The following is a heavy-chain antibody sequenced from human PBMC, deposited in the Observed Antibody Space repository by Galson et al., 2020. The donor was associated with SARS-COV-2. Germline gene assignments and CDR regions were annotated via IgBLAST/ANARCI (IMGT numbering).Heavy chain of an antibody. D-gene: IGHD2-2*01. Sequence: ASVKVSCKASGYTFTSYGISWVRQAPGQGLEWMGWISAYNGNTNYAQKLQGRVTMTTDTSTSTAYMELRSLRSDDTAVYYCARSPGCSSTSCYDSYFDYWGQGTLVTVSS. CDR2: ISAYNGNT. J-gene: IGHJ4*02. V-gene: IGHV1-18*04. CDR1: GYTFTSYG. CDR3: ARSPGCSSTSCYDSYFDY.